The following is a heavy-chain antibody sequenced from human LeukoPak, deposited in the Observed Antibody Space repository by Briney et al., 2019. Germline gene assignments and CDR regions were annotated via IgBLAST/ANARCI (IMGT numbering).Heavy chain of an antibody. Sequence: PGGSLRLSCAASGFTVSSNYMSWVRQAPGKGLEWVSVIYSGGSTYYADSVKGRFTISRDNSKNTLYLQMNSLRAEDTAVYYCARDRPSTMTTKDAFDIWGQGTMVTVSS. CDR1: GFTVSSNY. V-gene: IGHV3-66*01. CDR3: ARDRPSTMTTKDAFDI. CDR2: IYSGGST. D-gene: IGHD3-22*01. J-gene: IGHJ3*02.